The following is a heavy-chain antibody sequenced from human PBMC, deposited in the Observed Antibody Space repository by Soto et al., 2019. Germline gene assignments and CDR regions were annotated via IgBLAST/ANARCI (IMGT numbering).Heavy chain of an antibody. CDR1: GDSITNSDYY. J-gene: IGHJ6*02. Sequence: PSETLSLTCTVTGDSITNSDYYWNWIRQSPGKGLEWIASIDYSGNTYYNPSLKSRVVISADTSKNLFSLKLRSVTAADTALYFCARDGHYYYGCDVWGQGTTVTVS. V-gene: IGHV4-30-4*01. CDR2: IDYSGNT. CDR3: ARDGHYYYGCDV.